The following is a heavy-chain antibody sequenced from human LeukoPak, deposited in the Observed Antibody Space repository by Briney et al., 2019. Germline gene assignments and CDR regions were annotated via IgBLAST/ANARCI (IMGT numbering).Heavy chain of an antibody. V-gene: IGHV3-23*01. J-gene: IGHJ5*02. D-gene: IGHD6-13*01. CDR2: ISGSGGST. Sequence: PGGSLRLSCAASGFTFSSYAMSWVRQAPGKGLEWVSAISGSGGSTYYADSVKGRFTISRDNSKNTLYLQMNSLRAEDTAVYYCAKASGYRGIAAAFGPWGQGTLVTVSS. CDR3: AKASGYRGIAAAFGP. CDR1: GFTFSSYA.